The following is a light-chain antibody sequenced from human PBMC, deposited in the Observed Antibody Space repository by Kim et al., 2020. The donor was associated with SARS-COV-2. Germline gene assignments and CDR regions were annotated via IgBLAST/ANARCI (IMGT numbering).Light chain of an antibody. J-gene: IGKJ4*01. CDR1: QSISTY. CDR2: GAS. Sequence: DIQMTQSPSSLSASVGDRVTITCRASQSISTYLNWYQQKPGTAPKLLIFGASNLQSGVPSRFSGSGSGTDFTLTISSLQPEDFATYYCQHSYTTPLTFGGRTKVDIK. V-gene: IGKV1-39*01. CDR3: QHSYTTPLT.